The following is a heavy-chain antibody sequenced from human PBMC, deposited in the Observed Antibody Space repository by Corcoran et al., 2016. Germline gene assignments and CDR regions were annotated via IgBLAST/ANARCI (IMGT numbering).Heavy chain of an antibody. CDR2: ISYDGSNK. CDR3: AKQHNSGDLGASEI. CDR1: GFTFSSYG. Sequence: QVQLVESGGGVVQPGRSLRLSFAASGFTFSSYGMHWVRQAPGKGLEWVAVISYDGSNKYYADSVKGRFTISRDNSTNTLYLQMNSLRAEDTAVSYCAKQHNSGDLGASEIWGQGTMVTVSS. V-gene: IGHV3-30*18. D-gene: IGHD3-10*01. J-gene: IGHJ3*02.